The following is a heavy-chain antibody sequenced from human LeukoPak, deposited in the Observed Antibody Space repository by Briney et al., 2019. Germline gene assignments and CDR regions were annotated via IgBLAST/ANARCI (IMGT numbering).Heavy chain of an antibody. D-gene: IGHD3-16*01. CDR3: AKDAGGIGI. V-gene: IGHV3-64D*09. CDR1: GFTFSSYP. Sequence: PGGSLRLSCSASGFTFSSYPMHWVRQAPGKGLEYVSAISSDGGSTYYADSVKGRFTISRDNSKNTPHLQMSSLRDEDTAVYYCAKDAGGIGIWGQGTMVTVSS. J-gene: IGHJ3*02. CDR2: ISSDGGST.